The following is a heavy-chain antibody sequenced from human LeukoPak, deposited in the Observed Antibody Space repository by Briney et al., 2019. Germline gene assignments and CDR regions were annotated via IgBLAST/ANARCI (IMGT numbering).Heavy chain of an antibody. J-gene: IGHJ4*02. CDR3: AKDRIVVVVAAGSFDY. CDR2: ISGGGGST. Sequence: GGSLRLSCAASGFTFSSYAMSWVRQAPGKGLEWVSAISGGGGSTYYADSVKGRFTISRDNSKNTLYLQMNSLRAEDTAVYYCAKDRIVVVVAAGSFDYWGQGTLVTVSS. D-gene: IGHD2-15*01. CDR1: GFTFSSYA. V-gene: IGHV3-23*01.